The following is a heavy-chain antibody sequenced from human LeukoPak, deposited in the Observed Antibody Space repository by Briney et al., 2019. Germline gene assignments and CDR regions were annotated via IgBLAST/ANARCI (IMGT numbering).Heavy chain of an antibody. D-gene: IGHD4-23*01. J-gene: IGHJ4*02. CDR3: ARGHLMPNSPVVYYFDY. Sequence: ASVKVSCKASGYIFTTYDINWVRQATGQGLEWMGWMNPNSGNTGYAQKFQGRVTITRNTSISTAYMELSSLRSEDTAVYYCARGHLMPNSPVVYYFDYWGQGTLVTVSS. CDR1: GYIFTTYD. V-gene: IGHV1-8*03. CDR2: MNPNSGNT.